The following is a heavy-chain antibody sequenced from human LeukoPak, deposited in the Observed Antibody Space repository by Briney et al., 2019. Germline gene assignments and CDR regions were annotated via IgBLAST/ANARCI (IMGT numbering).Heavy chain of an antibody. CDR3: ARGLGIPGVYPDLRF. D-gene: IGHD5/OR15-5a*01. V-gene: IGHV1-8*01. Sequence: ASVKVSCKASGYTFTSYDINWVRQATGQGLEWMGWMNPNSGNTGYAQKFQGRVTMTRDTSISTAYMELSSLRSEDTAVYYCARGLGIPGVYPDLRFWGQGTLVTVPS. CDR2: MNPNSGNT. CDR1: GYTFTSYD. J-gene: IGHJ4*02.